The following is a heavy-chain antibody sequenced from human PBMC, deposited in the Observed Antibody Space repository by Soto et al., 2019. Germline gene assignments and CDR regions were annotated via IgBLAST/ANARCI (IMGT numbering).Heavy chain of an antibody. Sequence: SVKVSCKASGFTFTSSAVQWVRQARGQRLEWIGWIVVGSGNTNYAQKFQERVTITRDMSTSTAYMELSSLRSEDTAVYYCAALIKREAAAYYYYGMDVWGQGNTVTVSS. V-gene: IGHV1-58*01. J-gene: IGHJ6*02. D-gene: IGHD6-13*01. CDR1: GFTFTSSA. CDR2: IVVGSGNT. CDR3: AALIKREAAAYYYYGMDV.